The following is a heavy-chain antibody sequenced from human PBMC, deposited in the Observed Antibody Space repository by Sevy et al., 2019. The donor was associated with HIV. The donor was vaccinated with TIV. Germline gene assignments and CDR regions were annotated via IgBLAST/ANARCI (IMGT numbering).Heavy chain of an antibody. CDR2: IYSGDST. D-gene: IGHD3-22*01. CDR3: ARLSVYYYDGSSYYTTGHAFDI. V-gene: IGHV3-53*01. Sequence: GGSLRLSCAASGFSVSNSYMSWVRQAPGKGLQWVSVIYSGDSTYYTDSVKGGFTISRDNSKNTLYLQMNSLRAEETAVYYCARLSVYYYDGSSYYTTGHAFDIWGQGTMVTVSS. CDR1: GFSVSNSY. J-gene: IGHJ3*02.